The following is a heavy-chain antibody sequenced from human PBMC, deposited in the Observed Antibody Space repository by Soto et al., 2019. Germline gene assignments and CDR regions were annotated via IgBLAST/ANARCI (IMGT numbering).Heavy chain of an antibody. D-gene: IGHD3-10*01. V-gene: IGHV1-18*01. Sequence: QLTLVQSGVEVKKPGSSLKVSCQASGDTLTSYGISWVRQAPGQGLEWMGWVSPYSGNTNYSPKVQGRVTLTTDTTPSTAYMELRSLTSDDTAVYYCAAGTFLGPWQYWGQGTLVTVSS. J-gene: IGHJ4*02. CDR1: GDTLTSYG. CDR2: VSPYSGNT. CDR3: AAGTFLGPWQY.